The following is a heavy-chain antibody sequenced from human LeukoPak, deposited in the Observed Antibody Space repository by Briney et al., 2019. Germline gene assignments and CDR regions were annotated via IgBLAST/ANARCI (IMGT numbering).Heavy chain of an antibody. CDR2: ISYDGKLT. D-gene: IGHD3-3*01. CDR3: AGVDFWSGYQVDY. Sequence: TGESLRLSCAASGFTFSNFGMHWVRQAPGKGLEWVAVISYDGKLTFYADSVKGRFTISRDNSKHTLYLQMDSLRAEDTAVYYCAGVDFWSGYQVDYWGQGTLVTVSS. J-gene: IGHJ4*02. CDR1: GFTFSNFG. V-gene: IGHV3-30*03.